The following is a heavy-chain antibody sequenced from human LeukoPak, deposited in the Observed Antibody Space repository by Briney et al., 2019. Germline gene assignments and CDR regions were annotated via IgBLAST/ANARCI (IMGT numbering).Heavy chain of an antibody. D-gene: IGHD6-13*01. CDR1: GFTFSSYA. CDR2: ISGSGGST. CDR3: ANSPGVGSSWPFDY. J-gene: IGHJ4*02. V-gene: IGHV3-23*01. Sequence: PGGSLRLSCAASGFTFSSYAMSWVRQAPGKGLEWVSAISGSGGSTYYADSVKGRFTISRDNSKNTLYLQMNSLRAEDTAVYYCANSPGVGSSWPFDYWGQGTLVTVSS.